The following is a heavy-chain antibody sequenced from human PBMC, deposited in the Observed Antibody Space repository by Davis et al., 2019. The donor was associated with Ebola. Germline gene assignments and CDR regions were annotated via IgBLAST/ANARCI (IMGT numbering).Heavy chain of an antibody. J-gene: IGHJ4*02. CDR3: ARNYHSTEYYDEFGDY. V-gene: IGHV3-21*06. Sequence: GESLKISCAASGFTFSSYSLSWVRQAPGKGLEWVASMTGSGSHQYYADSVQGRFTISRDNAKNSLYLQMNSLRAEDTAVYYCARNYHSTEYYDEFGDYWGQGTLVTVS. CDR1: GFTFSSYS. CDR2: MTGSGSHQ. D-gene: IGHD3-3*01.